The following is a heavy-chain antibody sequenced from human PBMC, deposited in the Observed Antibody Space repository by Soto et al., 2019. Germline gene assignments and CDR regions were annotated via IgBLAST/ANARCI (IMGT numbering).Heavy chain of an antibody. V-gene: IGHV1-69*08. Sequence: QVQLVQSGAEVKKPGSSVKVSCTASGGTFSSYTISWVRQAPGQGLEWMGRIIPILGIANYAQKFQGRVTITADKSTSTAYMELSSLRSEDTAVYYCAREGDFWSGSQAYFQHWGQGTLVTVSS. CDR3: AREGDFWSGSQAYFQH. D-gene: IGHD3-3*01. CDR2: IIPILGIA. J-gene: IGHJ1*01. CDR1: GGTFSSYT.